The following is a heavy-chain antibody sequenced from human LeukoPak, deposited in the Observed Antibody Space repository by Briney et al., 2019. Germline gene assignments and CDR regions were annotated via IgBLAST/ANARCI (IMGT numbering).Heavy chain of an antibody. J-gene: IGHJ4*02. Sequence: GGSLRLSCAVSGITFNNYAMSWVRQAPGKGLEWVSGVSGSGDSTYYADSVKGRFTISRDNSKNTLYLQMNSLRAEDTALYYCAKGVYSGSYFYFDYWGQGTLVTASS. D-gene: IGHD1-26*01. CDR3: AKGVYSGSYFYFDY. V-gene: IGHV3-23*01. CDR2: VSGSGDST. CDR1: GITFNNYA.